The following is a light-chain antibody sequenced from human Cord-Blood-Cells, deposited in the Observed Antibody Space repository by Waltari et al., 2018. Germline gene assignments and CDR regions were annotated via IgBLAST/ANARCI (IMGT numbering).Light chain of an antibody. CDR1: QSVLYSSNNKNY. Sequence: DIVMTQSPDSLAVSLGGRATINCKSSQSVLYSSNNKNYLAWYQQKPGQPPKLLIYWASTRESGVPDRFSGGWSGTDFTLTISSLQAEDVAVYYCQQYYSTPITFGQGTRLEIK. CDR3: QQYYSTPIT. J-gene: IGKJ5*01. V-gene: IGKV4-1*01. CDR2: WAS.